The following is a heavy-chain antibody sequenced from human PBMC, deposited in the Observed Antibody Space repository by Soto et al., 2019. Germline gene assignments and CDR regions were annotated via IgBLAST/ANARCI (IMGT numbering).Heavy chain of an antibody. CDR3: AKGSGGRYNWNYGQFNYYYGMDV. CDR2: ISYDGSNK. V-gene: IGHV3-30*18. CDR1: GFTFSSYG. J-gene: IGHJ6*02. Sequence: GGSLRLSCAASGFTFSSYGMHWVRQAPGKGLEWVAVISYDGSNKYYADSVKGRFTISRDNSKNTLYLQMNSLRAEDTAVYYCAKGSGGRYNWNYGQFNYYYGMDVWGQGTTVTVSS. D-gene: IGHD1-7*01.